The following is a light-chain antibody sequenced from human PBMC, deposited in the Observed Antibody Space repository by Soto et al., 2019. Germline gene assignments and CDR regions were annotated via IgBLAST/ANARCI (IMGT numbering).Light chain of an antibody. V-gene: IGKV3-20*01. J-gene: IGKJ1*01. Sequence: EIVLTQSPGTLSLSPGERATLSCRASQSASSSYLAWYQQKPGQAPRLLIYGASSRATGIPDRFSGSGSGTAFTLTISRLEPEDFAVYSCQQYSSSPGTFGQGTKVEIK. CDR3: QQYSSSPGT. CDR1: QSASSSY. CDR2: GAS.